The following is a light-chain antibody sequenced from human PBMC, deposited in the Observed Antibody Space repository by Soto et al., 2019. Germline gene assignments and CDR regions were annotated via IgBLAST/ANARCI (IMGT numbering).Light chain of an antibody. CDR2: SYN. Sequence: QSVLTQPPSASGTPGQRVTISCSGSSSSIGSNTVNWYQQLPGTAPKLLIYSYNQRPSGVPDRFSGSKSGTSASLAISGLQSEDEADYYCAAWDDSVNVQLFGGGTKLPVL. V-gene: IGLV1-44*01. CDR3: AAWDDSVNVQL. CDR1: SSSIGSNT. J-gene: IGLJ2*01.